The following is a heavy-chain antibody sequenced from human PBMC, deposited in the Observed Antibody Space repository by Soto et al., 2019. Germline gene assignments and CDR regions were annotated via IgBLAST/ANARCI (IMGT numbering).Heavy chain of an antibody. CDR1: GFTFSSYW. V-gene: IGHV3-74*01. CDR2: INSDGSST. Sequence: EVQLVESGGGLVQPGGSLRLSCAASGFTFSSYWMHWVRQAPGKGLVWVSRINSDGSSTNYADSVKGRFTISRDNAKNTLYLQMNSLRAEDTAVYYCASLMNIVIVPTATNAFDIWGQGTMVTVSS. D-gene: IGHD2-2*01. J-gene: IGHJ3*02. CDR3: ASLMNIVIVPTATNAFDI.